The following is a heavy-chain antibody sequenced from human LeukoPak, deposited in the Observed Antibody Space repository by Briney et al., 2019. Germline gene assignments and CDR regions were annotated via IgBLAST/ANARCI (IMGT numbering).Heavy chain of an antibody. CDR1: GYIFSAFV. V-gene: IGHV1-2*02. CDR3: ARDRTDTGLDLWH. CDR2: INTNNGGT. Sequence: ASVKVSCKASGYIFSAFVIHWVGQAHGQGLEWMGWINTNNGGTNYAQKFQGRVTMSRDTSVSTAYMELRGLRSDDTSVYYCARDRTDTGLDLWHWGQGTRVTVSS. D-gene: IGHD3/OR15-3a*01. J-gene: IGHJ4*02.